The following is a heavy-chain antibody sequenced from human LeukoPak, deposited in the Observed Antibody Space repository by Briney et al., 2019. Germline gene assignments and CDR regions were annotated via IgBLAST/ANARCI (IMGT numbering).Heavy chain of an antibody. CDR3: ARGRRSYYDFWSGIVDY. Sequence: GGSLRLSCAASGFTFSSYSMNWVRQAPVKGLEWVSYISSSSSTIYYADSVKGRFTISRDNAKNSLYLQMNSLRAEDTAVYYCARGRRSYYDFWSGIVDYWGQGTLVTVSS. CDR2: ISSSSSTI. CDR1: GFTFSSYS. J-gene: IGHJ4*02. D-gene: IGHD3-3*01. V-gene: IGHV3-48*01.